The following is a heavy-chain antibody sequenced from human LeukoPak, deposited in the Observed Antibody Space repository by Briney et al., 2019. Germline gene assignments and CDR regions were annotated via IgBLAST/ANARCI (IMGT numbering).Heavy chain of an antibody. CDR3: AKQVWSGYYIHDY. V-gene: IGHV4-61*02. J-gene: IGHJ4*02. CDR2: IYTSGST. CDR1: GGSISSGGYY. Sequence: SETLSLTCTVSGGSISSGGYYWSWIRQPAGKGLEWIGRIYTSGSTNYNPSLKSRVTISVDTSKNQFSLKLSSVTAADTAVYYCAKQVWSGYYIHDYWGQGTLVTVSS. D-gene: IGHD3-3*01.